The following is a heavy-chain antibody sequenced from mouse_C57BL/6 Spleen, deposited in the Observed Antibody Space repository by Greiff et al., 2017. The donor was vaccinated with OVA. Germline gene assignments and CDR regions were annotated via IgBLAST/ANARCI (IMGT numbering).Heavy chain of an antibody. CDR2: INPNNGGT. CDR3: ARLGDYDVGY. CDR1: GYTFTDYY. Sequence: VQLQQSGPELVKPGASVKISCKASGYTFTDYYMNWVKQSHGKSLEWIGDINPNNGGTSYNQKFKGKATLTVDKSSSTAYMELRSLTSEDSAVYYCARLGDYDVGYWGQGTTLTVSS. V-gene: IGHV1-26*01. D-gene: IGHD2-4*01. J-gene: IGHJ2*01.